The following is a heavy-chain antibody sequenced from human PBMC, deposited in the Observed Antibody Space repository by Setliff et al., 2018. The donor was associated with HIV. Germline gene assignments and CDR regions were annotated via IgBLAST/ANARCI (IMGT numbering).Heavy chain of an antibody. CDR1: GGSFGVYR. Sequence: KPSETLSLTCTISGGSFGVYRWSWIRQSAGRGPEWIGRIDSSGTTDYRPSLKGRVAISVDTSKNQFSLKLTSVTAADTAVYYCARGKTWLRFLDYWGQGTLVTVSS. D-gene: IGHD5-12*01. CDR3: ARGKTWLRFLDY. CDR2: IDSSGTT. J-gene: IGHJ4*02. V-gene: IGHV4-4*07.